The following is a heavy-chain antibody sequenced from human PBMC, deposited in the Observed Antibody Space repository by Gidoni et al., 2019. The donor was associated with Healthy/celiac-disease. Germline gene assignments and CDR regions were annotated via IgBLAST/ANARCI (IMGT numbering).Heavy chain of an antibody. CDR2: ISGSGGST. CDR3: AKVSPKVVVYDAFDI. D-gene: IGHD3-22*01. J-gene: IGHJ3*02. Sequence: EVQLLESGGGLVQSGGSLRLSCGASGFPFSSYAMSWVRQAPGKGLEWVAAISGSGGSTYYADSVKGRFTISRDNSKNTLYLQMNSLRAEDTAVYYCAKVSPKVVVYDAFDIWGQGTMVTVSS. CDR1: GFPFSSYA. V-gene: IGHV3-23*01.